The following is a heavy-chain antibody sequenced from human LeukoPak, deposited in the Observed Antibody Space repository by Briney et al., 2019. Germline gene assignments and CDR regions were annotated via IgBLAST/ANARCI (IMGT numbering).Heavy chain of an antibody. Sequence: GESLKISCKGSGYRFTSYWISWVRQMPGKGLEWMGFIYPGDSDTRYSPSFQGQVTISADESMSTAYLQWSSLKASDTAMYYCARRRGRYSGDAFDIWGQGTMVTVSS. CDR2: IYPGDSDT. V-gene: IGHV5-51*01. CDR1: GYRFTSYW. J-gene: IGHJ3*02. D-gene: IGHD1-26*01. CDR3: ARRRGRYSGDAFDI.